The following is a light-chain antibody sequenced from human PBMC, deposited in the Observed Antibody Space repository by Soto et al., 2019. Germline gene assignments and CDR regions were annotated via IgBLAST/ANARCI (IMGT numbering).Light chain of an antibody. Sequence: DIVMTQSPDSLAASLGERATINCKSSQSVLYSSNNKNYLAWYQQKPGQPPKLLIYWVSTRESGVPDRFSGSGSGTDFTLTISSLQAEDVAVYYCQQYYTTLALTFGVGTKVDIK. V-gene: IGKV4-1*01. CDR1: QSVLYSSNNKNY. CDR2: WVS. J-gene: IGKJ4*01. CDR3: QQYYTTLALT.